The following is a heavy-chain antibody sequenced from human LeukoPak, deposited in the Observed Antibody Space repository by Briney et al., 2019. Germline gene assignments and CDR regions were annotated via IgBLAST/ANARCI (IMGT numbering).Heavy chain of an antibody. Sequence: GGSLRLSCAASGFTFSSYWMHWVRQAPGKGLVWVSRINSDGSSTSYADSVKGRFTISRDNTKNTLYLQMNSLRAEDTAVYYCARDQSYGDYVFDYWGQGTLVTVSS. CDR1: GFTFSSYW. CDR3: ARDQSYGDYVFDY. CDR2: INSDGSST. J-gene: IGHJ4*02. V-gene: IGHV3-74*01. D-gene: IGHD4-17*01.